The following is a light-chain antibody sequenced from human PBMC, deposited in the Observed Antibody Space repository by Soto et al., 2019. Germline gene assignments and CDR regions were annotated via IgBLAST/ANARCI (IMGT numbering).Light chain of an antibody. J-gene: IGKJ1*01. Sequence: DIQMTQSPSTLSASVGDRVTITCRASQSISSWLAWYQQKLGRAPRLLIYDASSLESGVPSRFSASGYGTEFTLTISSLEPDDFATYYCQHYNSYSEAFGQGTKVDIK. V-gene: IGKV1-5*01. CDR2: DAS. CDR3: QHYNSYSEA. CDR1: QSISSW.